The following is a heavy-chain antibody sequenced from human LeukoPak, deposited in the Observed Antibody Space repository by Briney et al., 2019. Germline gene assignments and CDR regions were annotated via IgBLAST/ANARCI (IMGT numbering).Heavy chain of an antibody. CDR3: ARNDYSTSSGYDS. D-gene: IGHD6-6*01. CDR1: GFTFSSYS. J-gene: IGHJ4*02. V-gene: IGHV3-21*01. CDR2: ISSGSDHI. Sequence: GGSLRLSCVASGFTFSSYSMNWVRQAPGKGLEWVSSISSGSDHIYYADSVRGRFTISRDNAKNSLYQQMDSLRAEDTAVFFCARNDYSTSSGYDSWGQGTLVTVSS.